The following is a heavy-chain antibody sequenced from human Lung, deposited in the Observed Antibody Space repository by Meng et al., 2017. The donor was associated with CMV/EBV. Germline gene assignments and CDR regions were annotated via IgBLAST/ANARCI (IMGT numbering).Heavy chain of an antibody. CDR3: ARVWNYDILTGYYTHYFDY. J-gene: IGHJ4*02. Sequence: QVQVVQVGAEVKKPGASVKVSCKASGYTFTSYGLSWVRQAPGQGLEWMGWISTYNGNTNYAQKLQGRVTMTTDTSTSTVYMEVRSLRSDDTAVYYCARVWNYDILTGYYTHYFDYWGQGTLVTVSS. D-gene: IGHD3-9*01. CDR1: GYTFTSYG. V-gene: IGHV1-18*01. CDR2: ISTYNGNT.